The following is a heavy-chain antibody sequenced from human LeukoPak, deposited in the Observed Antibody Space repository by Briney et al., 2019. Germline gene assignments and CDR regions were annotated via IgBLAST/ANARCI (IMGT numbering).Heavy chain of an antibody. CDR1: GYGFTNYG. CDR3: ARVVVVPAAKFDY. J-gene: IGHJ4*02. Sequence: ASVKVSCKASGYGFTNYGISWVRQAPGQGLEWMGWISGYNANTYYAQKLQGIVTMTTDTSTSTAYMELRSLRSDDTAVYYCARVVVVPAAKFDYWGQGTLVTVSS. CDR2: ISGYNANT. D-gene: IGHD2-2*01. V-gene: IGHV1-18*01.